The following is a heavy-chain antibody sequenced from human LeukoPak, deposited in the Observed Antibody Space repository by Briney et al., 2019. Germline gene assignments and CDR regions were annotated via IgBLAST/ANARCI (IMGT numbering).Heavy chain of an antibody. Sequence: PSETLSLTCTVSGYSTSSDRYYGGWVRQPPVKRLEWIGNIYYSGSTYYNPSLKSRVTMSVDTSKNQFFLKLNSVTAADTAVYYCARGRPYSGGYHLDYWGQGTLVTVSA. J-gene: IGHJ4*02. D-gene: IGHD1-26*01. CDR1: GYSTSSDRYY. CDR3: ARGRPYSGGYHLDY. V-gene: IGHV4-39*02. CDR2: IYYSGST.